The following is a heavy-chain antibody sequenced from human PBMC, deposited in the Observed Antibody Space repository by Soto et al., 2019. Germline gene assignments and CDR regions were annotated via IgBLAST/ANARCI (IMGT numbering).Heavy chain of an antibody. V-gene: IGHV1-8*01. CDR2: MEPSSGRT. CDR1: GYSFTGLD. Sequence: QVQLVQSGAEAGVPGASVKVSCKASGYSFTGLDINWVRQTTGQGLEWMGWMEPSSGRTGYAQKFQGRVTMTRDTSINTAYMELSSLTSDDTAFYYCARGVTAGVDYWGQGTLVTVSS. J-gene: IGHJ4*02. CDR3: ARGVTAGVDY. D-gene: IGHD1-26*01.